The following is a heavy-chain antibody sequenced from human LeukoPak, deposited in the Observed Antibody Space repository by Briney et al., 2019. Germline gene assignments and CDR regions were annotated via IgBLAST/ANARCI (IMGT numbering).Heavy chain of an antibody. CDR1: GFTFSSYE. CDR2: ISSSGSTI. J-gene: IGHJ5*02. V-gene: IGHV3-48*03. Sequence: GGSLRLSCAASGFTFSSYEMNWVRQAPGKGLEWVSYISSSGSTIYYADSVKGRFTISRDNAKNSLYMQLNSVRAEETAVYYCARYSYGSEGFDPWGQGTLVTVSS. CDR3: ARYSYGSEGFDP. D-gene: IGHD5-18*01.